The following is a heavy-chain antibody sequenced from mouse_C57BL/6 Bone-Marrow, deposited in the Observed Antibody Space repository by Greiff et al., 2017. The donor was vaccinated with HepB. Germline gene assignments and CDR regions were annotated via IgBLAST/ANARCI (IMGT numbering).Heavy chain of an antibody. Sequence: QVQLQQSGAELARPGASVKLSCKASGYTFTSYGISWVKQRTGQGLEWIGEIYPRSGNTYYNEKFKGKATLTADKSSSTAYMELRSLTSEDSAVYFCANNWERSDDWGQGTTLTVSS. J-gene: IGHJ2*01. CDR2: IYPRSGNT. V-gene: IGHV1-81*01. CDR1: GYTFTSYG. D-gene: IGHD4-1*01. CDR3: ANNWERSDD.